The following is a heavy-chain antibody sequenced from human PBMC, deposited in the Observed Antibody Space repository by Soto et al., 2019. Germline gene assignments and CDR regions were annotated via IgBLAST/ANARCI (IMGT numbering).Heavy chain of an antibody. Sequence: GGSLRLSCAASGFTFSAYWMHWVRQAPGKGLVWVSRINGDGSSISYADSVKGRFTISRDNANNTLYLQMNSLRAEDTAVYYCARVVVVYYGSGSYKEWGQGTLVTVSS. J-gene: IGHJ4*02. CDR3: ARVVVVYYGSGSYKE. CDR2: INGDGSSI. V-gene: IGHV3-74*01. CDR1: GFTFSAYW. D-gene: IGHD3-10*01.